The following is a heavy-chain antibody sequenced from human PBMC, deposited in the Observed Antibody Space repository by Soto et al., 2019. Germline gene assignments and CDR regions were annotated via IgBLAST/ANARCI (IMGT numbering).Heavy chain of an antibody. V-gene: IGHV4-39*01. Sequence: SETLSLTCTVSGGSISSSSYYWGWIRQPPGKGLEWIGSIYYSGSTYYNPSLKSRVTISVDTSKNQFSLKLSSVTAADTAVYYCARHTNGSGSYFDYWGQGTLVTVSS. CDR3: ARHTNGSGSYFDY. CDR2: IYYSGST. CDR1: GGSISSSSYY. D-gene: IGHD3-10*01. J-gene: IGHJ4*02.